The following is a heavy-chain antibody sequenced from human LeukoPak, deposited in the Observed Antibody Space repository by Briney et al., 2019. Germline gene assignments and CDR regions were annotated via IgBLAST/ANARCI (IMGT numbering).Heavy chain of an antibody. CDR1: GFTLSDYY. D-gene: IGHD3-10*01. V-gene: IGHV3-11*04. CDR2: ISSSGSTI. J-gene: IGHJ4*02. Sequence: TGGSLRLSCAASGFTLSDYYTSWIRQAPGKGLEWVSYISSSGSTIYYADSVKGRFTISRDNAKNSLYLQMNSLRAEDTAVYYCARDSGGWFGELSRPEIYFDYWGQGTLVTVSS. CDR3: ARDSGGWFGELSRPEIYFDY.